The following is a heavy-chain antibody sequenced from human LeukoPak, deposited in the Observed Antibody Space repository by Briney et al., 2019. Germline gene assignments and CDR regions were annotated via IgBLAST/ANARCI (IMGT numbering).Heavy chain of an antibody. D-gene: IGHD3-16*01. CDR3: ARGMLMIRKIITAFDV. CDR2: ILYDGSNT. V-gene: IGHV3-33*05. J-gene: IGHJ3*01. CDR1: GFTFSNYV. Sequence: GGSLRLSCAAAGFTFSNYVMHWVRQAPGKGLEWVALILYDGSNTYSVKGRFTISRDNSKNTLYLEIDSLRAEDTAVYYCARGMLMIRKIITAFDVWGPGTMVTVSS.